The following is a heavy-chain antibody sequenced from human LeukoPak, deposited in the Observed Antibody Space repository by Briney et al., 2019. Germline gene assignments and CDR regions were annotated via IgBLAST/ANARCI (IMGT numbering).Heavy chain of an antibody. J-gene: IGHJ4*02. CDR1: GFTVSSNS. CDR3: ARDPSRGYKYGYGDC. D-gene: IGHD5-18*01. Sequence: GGSLRLSCAASGFTVSSNSMSWVRQAPGKGLEWVAPISQDRSEKYYVDSVKGRFTIATDNAKNSMYLQMNSLRAEDTAVYYCARDPSRGYKYGYGDCWGQGTLVIVYS. CDR2: ISQDRSEK. V-gene: IGHV3-7*01.